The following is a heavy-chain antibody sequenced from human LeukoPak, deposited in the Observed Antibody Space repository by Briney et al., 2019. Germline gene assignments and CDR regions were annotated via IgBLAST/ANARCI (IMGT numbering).Heavy chain of an antibody. D-gene: IGHD3-22*01. J-gene: IGHJ4*02. CDR2: IYYSGST. CDR1: GGSFSGYY. V-gene: IGHV4-59*08. CDR3: ARRGVYYDTSGLETGFFDY. Sequence: SETLSLTCAVYGGSFSGYYWSWIRQPPGKGLEWIGYIYYSGSTDYNPSLKSRVIISVDTSTNRFSLRLTSVTAADTAVYYCARRGVYYDTSGLETGFFDYWGQGTLVTVSS.